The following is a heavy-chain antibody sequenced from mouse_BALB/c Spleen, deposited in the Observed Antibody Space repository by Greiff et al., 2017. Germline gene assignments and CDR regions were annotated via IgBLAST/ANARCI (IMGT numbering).Heavy chain of an antibody. D-gene: IGHD2-2*01. V-gene: IGHV1-9*01. J-gene: IGHJ4*01. CDR3: ARGDSYGYDEGYAMDY. Sequence: VQLQQSGAELMKPGASVKISCKATGYTFSSYWIEWVKQRPGHGLEWIGEILPGSGSTNYNEKFKGKATFTADTSSNTAYMQLSSLTSEDSAVYYCARGDSYGYDEGYAMDYWGQGTSVTVSS. CDR1: GYTFSSYW. CDR2: ILPGSGST.